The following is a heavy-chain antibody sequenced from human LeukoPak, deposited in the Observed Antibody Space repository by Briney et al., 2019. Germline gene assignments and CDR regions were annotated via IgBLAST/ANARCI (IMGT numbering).Heavy chain of an antibody. CDR2: IKQDGSEK. CDR3: ARDYVWGSSESDY. CDR1: GFSFSSYW. D-gene: IGHD7-27*01. Sequence: GGSLRLSCAASGFSFSSYWMSWVRQAPGKGLEWVANIKQDGSEKYYVDSVKGRFTISRDNAKNSLFLQMNSLRVEDTAIYYCARDYVWGSSESDYWGQGTLVTVSS. J-gene: IGHJ4*02. V-gene: IGHV3-7*01.